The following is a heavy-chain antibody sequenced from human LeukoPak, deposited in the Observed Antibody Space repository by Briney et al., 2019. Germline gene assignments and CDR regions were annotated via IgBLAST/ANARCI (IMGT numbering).Heavy chain of an antibody. CDR1: GYSISSGYY. CDR2: IYHGGST. J-gene: IGHJ5*02. Sequence: SETLSLTCTVSGYSISSGYYWGWIRQPPGKGLEWIGSIYHGGSTYYNPSLKSRVTISVDTSKNQFSLKLSSVTAADTAVYYCARVAPQTYYDFWSGYPYLNWFDPWGQGTLVTVSS. V-gene: IGHV4-38-2*02. D-gene: IGHD3-3*01. CDR3: ARVAPQTYYDFWSGYPYLNWFDP.